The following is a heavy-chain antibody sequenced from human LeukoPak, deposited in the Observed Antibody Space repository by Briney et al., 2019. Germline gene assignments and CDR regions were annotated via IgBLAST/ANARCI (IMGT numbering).Heavy chain of an antibody. D-gene: IGHD3-10*02. CDR2: ISYDGSKR. CDR3: AKELDTMFFDY. CDR1: GFAFNSFA. Sequence: GGSLRLSCVASGFAFNSFAMHWVRQAPGKGLEWVAVISYDGSKRYYADSGKGRFTISRDSGRNSVCLQMNSLTTDDTAFYFCAKELDTMFFDYWGQGALVTVSS. J-gene: IGHJ4*02. V-gene: IGHV3-30-3*02.